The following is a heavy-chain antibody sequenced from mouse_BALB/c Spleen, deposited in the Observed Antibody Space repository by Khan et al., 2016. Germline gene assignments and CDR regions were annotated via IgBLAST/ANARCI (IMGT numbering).Heavy chain of an antibody. V-gene: IGHV5-6-5*01. CDR2: ISSGGSS. Sequence: EVELVESGGGLVKPGGSLKLSCAASGFTFSSYAMSWVRQTPEKRLEWVASISSGGSSFYPDILKDRFTISRDNARNILSLHMSSLRSEDTAMYYCTTKVYYFDYWGQGTTLTVSS. J-gene: IGHJ2*01. CDR1: GFTFSSYA. CDR3: TTKVYYFDY.